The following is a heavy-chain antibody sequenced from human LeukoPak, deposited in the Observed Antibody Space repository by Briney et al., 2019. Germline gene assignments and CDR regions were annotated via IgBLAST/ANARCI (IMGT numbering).Heavy chain of an antibody. V-gene: IGHV3-53*01. CDR3: ARIRGWVYFDY. J-gene: IGHJ4*02. Sequence: GGSLRLSCAASGFNVNSNYMSWVRQAPGKGLEWVSVIYSGGSTYYADSVKGRFTISRDNSKNTLYLQMNSLRAEDTAVYYCARIRGWVYFDYWGQGALVTVSS. CDR1: GFNVNSNY. D-gene: IGHD3-10*01. CDR2: IYSGGST.